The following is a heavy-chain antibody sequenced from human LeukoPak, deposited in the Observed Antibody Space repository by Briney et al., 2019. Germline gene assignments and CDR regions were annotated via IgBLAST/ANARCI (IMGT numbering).Heavy chain of an antibody. J-gene: IGHJ4*02. D-gene: IGHD2-2*01. CDR1: GFTFSGSV. V-gene: IGHV3-73*01. CDR3: TRHGGYEPAAIVDY. CDR2: IRSKANSYAT. Sequence: PGGSLRLSCAASGFTFSGSVMHWVRQASGKGLEWVGRIRSKANSYATAYAASVKGRFTISRDDSKNTAYLQMNSLKTEDTAVYYCTRHGGYEPAAIVDYWGQGTLVTVSS.